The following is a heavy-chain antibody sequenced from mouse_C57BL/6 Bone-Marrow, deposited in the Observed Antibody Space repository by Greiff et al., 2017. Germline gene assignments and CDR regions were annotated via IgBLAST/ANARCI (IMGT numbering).Heavy chain of an antibody. Sequence: DVMLVESGGGLVKPGGSLKLSCAASGFTFSSYAMSWVRQTPEKRLEWVATISDGGSYTYYPDKVKGRFTISRDNAKNNLYLQMSHLKSEDTAMYYCARELGSSYYYAMDYWGQGTSVTVSS. CDR3: ARELGSSYYYAMDY. CDR1: GFTFSSYA. J-gene: IGHJ4*01. CDR2: ISDGGSYT. V-gene: IGHV5-4*01. D-gene: IGHD4-1*01.